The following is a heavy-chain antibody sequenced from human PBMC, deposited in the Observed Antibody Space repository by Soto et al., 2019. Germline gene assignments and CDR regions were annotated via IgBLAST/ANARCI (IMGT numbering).Heavy chain of an antibody. Sequence: QVQLVQSGAEVKKPGASVKVSCKASGYTFTSYYMHWVRQAPGQGLEWMGIINPSGGSTSYAQKFQCRVTMTRDTSTSTVYMELSSLRSEDTAVYYCAREGYCSSTSCYTLRNWFDPWGQGTLVTVSS. CDR3: AREGYCSSTSCYTLRNWFDP. CDR2: INPSGGST. D-gene: IGHD2-2*02. V-gene: IGHV1-46*01. CDR1: GYTFTSYY. J-gene: IGHJ5*02.